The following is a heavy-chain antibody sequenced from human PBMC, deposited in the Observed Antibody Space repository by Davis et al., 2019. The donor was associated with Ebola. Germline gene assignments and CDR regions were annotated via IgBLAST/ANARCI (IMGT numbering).Heavy chain of an antibody. CDR3: ASTIFGVVRGGWFDP. D-gene: IGHD3-3*01. Sequence: MPSETLSLTCTVSGGSISSYYWSWIRQPPGKGLERIGYIYYSGSTNYNPSLKSRVTISVDTSKNQFSLKLSSVTAADTAVYYCASTIFGVVRGGWFDPWGQGTLVTVSS. CDR1: GGSISSYY. V-gene: IGHV4-59*01. CDR2: IYYSGST. J-gene: IGHJ5*02.